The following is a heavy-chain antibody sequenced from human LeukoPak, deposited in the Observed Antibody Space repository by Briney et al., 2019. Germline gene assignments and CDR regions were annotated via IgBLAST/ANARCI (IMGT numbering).Heavy chain of an antibody. CDR1: GGSISSYY. Sequence: SETLSLTCTVSGGSISSYYWSWIRQPPGKGLEWIGYIYYSGSTNYNLSLKSRVTISVDTSKNQFSLKLSSVTAADTAVYYCARETSQKGAHYMDVWGKGTTITISS. CDR3: ARETSQKGAHYMDV. V-gene: IGHV4-59*01. J-gene: IGHJ6*03. D-gene: IGHD3-16*01. CDR2: IYYSGST.